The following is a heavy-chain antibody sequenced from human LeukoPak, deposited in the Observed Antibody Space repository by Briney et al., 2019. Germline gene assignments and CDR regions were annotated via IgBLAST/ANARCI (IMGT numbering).Heavy chain of an antibody. CDR2: IKEDGSEK. D-gene: IGHD4-23*01. Sequence: PGGSLRLSCAASGFTFSSYRMSWVRQAPGKGLEWVANIKEDGSEKYFVDSVKGRFTISRDNAKNSLYLQMNSLRAEDTAVYYSARDRSRLYYWGQGTLVTVSS. CDR1: GFTFSSYR. V-gene: IGHV3-7*01. CDR3: ARDRSRLYY. J-gene: IGHJ4*02.